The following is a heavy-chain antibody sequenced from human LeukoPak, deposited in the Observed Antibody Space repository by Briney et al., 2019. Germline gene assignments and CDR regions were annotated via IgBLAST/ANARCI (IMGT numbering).Heavy chain of an antibody. J-gene: IGHJ4*02. D-gene: IGHD6-13*01. CDR2: ITNSGDNM. V-gene: IGHV3-11*01. CDR1: GFSFSGYY. CDR3: AKGYIAAADTVFDY. Sequence: PGGSLRLSCAASGFSFSGYYMSWIRQAPGKGLEWVSDITNSGDNMYYADSVEGRFTISRDNSKNTLYLQMNSLRAEDTAVYYCAKGYIAAADTVFDYWGQGTLVTVSS.